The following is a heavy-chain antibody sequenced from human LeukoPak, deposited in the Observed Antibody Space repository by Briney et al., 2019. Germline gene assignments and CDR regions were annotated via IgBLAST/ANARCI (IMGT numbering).Heavy chain of an antibody. CDR2: ISAYNGNT. CDR3: ARDRPLWFGELLLPYYYYGMDV. CDR1: GYTFTSYG. V-gene: IGHV1-18*01. Sequence: ASVKVSCKASGYTFTSYGISWVRQAPGQGLEWMGWISAYNGNTNYAQKLQGRVTMTTDTSTSTAYMELRSLGSDDTAVYYCARDRPLWFGELLLPYYYYGMDVWGQGTTVTVSS. J-gene: IGHJ6*02. D-gene: IGHD3-10*01.